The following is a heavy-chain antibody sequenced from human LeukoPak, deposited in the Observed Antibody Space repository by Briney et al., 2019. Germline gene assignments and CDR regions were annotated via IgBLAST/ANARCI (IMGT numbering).Heavy chain of an antibody. V-gene: IGHV3-48*02. CDR3: ARENEGFGYNPLDY. CDR2: ISRSRTTM. D-gene: IGHD5-24*01. Sequence: GGSLRLSCAASGFTFSDYSMNWVLQAPGKGLEWVSYISRSRTTMFYADSVKGRFTISGDNAKNSLYLQMNSLRDEDTAVYYCARENEGFGYNPLDYWGQGTLVTVSS. CDR1: GFTFSDYS. J-gene: IGHJ4*02.